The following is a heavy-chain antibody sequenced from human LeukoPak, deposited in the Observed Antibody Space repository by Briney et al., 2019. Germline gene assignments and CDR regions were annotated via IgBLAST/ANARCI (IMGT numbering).Heavy chain of an antibody. CDR2: INWNSDSI. V-gene: IGHV3-9*01. CDR1: GFTFDDYA. Sequence: GGSLRLSCAVSGFTFDDYAMHWVRQVPGKGLEWVSGINWNSDSIGYADSVKGRFTTSRDNAKNSLYLQMNSLRAEDTAVYYCARDRRSAYYFDYWGQGTLVTVSS. CDR3: ARDRRSAYYFDY. D-gene: IGHD2-21*01. J-gene: IGHJ4*02.